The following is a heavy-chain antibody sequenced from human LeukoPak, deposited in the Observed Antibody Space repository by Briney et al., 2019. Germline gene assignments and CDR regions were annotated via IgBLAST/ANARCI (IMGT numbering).Heavy chain of an antibody. CDR3: AVPLVTGAFDI. J-gene: IGHJ3*02. CDR1: GYTFTSYY. Sequence: ASVKVSCKASGYTFTSYYMHWVRQAPGQGLEWMGIINPSGGSTSYAQKFQGRVTMPRDTSTSTVYMELSSLRSEDTAVYYCAVPLVTGAFDIWGQGTMVTVSS. V-gene: IGHV1-46*01. CDR2: INPSGGST. D-gene: IGHD4-23*01.